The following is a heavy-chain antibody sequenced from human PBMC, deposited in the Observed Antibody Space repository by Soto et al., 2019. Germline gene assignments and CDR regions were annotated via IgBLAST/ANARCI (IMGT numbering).Heavy chain of an antibody. J-gene: IGHJ4*02. CDR2: ISGSGGST. V-gene: IGHV3-23*01. CDR3: AKDLSVTMIVGFDY. CDR1: GFTFSSYA. Sequence: QPGGSLRLSCAASGFTFSSYAMSWVRQAPGKGLEWVSAISGSGGSTYYADSVKGRFTISRDDSKNTLYLQMNSLRAEDTAVYYCAKDLSVTMIVGFDYWGQGTLVTVSS. D-gene: IGHD3-22*01.